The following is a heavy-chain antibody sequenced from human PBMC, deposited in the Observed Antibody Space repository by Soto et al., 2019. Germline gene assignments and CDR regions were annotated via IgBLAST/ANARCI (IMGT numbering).Heavy chain of an antibody. V-gene: IGHV1-8*01. Sequence: ASVKVSCKASGYTFTRYDINWVRQASVQGLEWMGLMYRNGGNTGYAQMFKGRVIMTGNTYISTVFMVLSILSSEDTAVYYCAREVCYWFDSWGQGTLVTVSS. CDR3: AREVCYWFDS. CDR2: MYRNGGNT. CDR1: GYTFTRYD. D-gene: IGHD2-8*01. J-gene: IGHJ5*01.